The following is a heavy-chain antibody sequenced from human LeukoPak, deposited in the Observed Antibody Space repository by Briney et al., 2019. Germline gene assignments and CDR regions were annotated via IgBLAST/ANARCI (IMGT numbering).Heavy chain of an antibody. J-gene: IGHJ4*02. D-gene: IGHD3-22*01. CDR1: GGSISSYY. CDR2: IYYSGST. Sequence: SETLSLTCTVSGGSISSYYWSWIRQPPGKGLEWIGYIYYSGSTNYNPSLKSRVTISVDTSKNQFSLKLNSVTAADTAVFYCARGGSGYSLDYWGPGNLVTVSS. V-gene: IGHV4-59*08. CDR3: ARGGSGYSLDY.